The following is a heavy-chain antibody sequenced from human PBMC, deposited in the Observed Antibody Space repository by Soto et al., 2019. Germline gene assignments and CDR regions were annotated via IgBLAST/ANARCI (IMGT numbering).Heavy chain of an antibody. D-gene: IGHD6-19*01. CDR2: IYFSGST. J-gene: IGHJ5*02. CDR3: ARVNSGRNWFDP. Sequence: PESLSLTCTVSGASVSSACFYWIWIRQAPGKGLEWIGFIYFSGSTNYNPSLKSRVTMSLDTSKNPFSLKLRALTPADTAVYFCARVNSGRNWFDPWGQGTLVTVSS. V-gene: IGHV4-61*01. CDR1: GASVSSACFY.